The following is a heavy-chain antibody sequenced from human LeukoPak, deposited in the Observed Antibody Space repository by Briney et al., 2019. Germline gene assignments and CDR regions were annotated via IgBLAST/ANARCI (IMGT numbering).Heavy chain of an antibody. CDR2: IIPILGIA. D-gene: IGHD3-10*01. V-gene: IGHV1-69*04. CDR3: ARVGDGFFSDY. CDR1: GGTFSSYA. J-gene: IGHJ4*02. Sequence: ASVKVSCKASGGTFSSYAISWVRQAPGQGLEWMGRIIPILGIANYAQKFQGRVTITADKSTSTAYMELSSLRSEDTAVYYCARVGDGFFSDYWGQGTLVTVSS.